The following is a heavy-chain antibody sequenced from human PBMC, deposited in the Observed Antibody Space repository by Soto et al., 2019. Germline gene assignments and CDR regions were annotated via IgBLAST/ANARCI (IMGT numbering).Heavy chain of an antibody. J-gene: IGHJ5*01. CDR3: ARGRYCLTGRCFPNWFDS. CDR2: IYNSATT. D-gene: IGHD7-27*01. V-gene: IGHV4-30-4*01. CDR1: GDSISNLDYF. Sequence: PSETLSLTCSVSGDSISNLDYFWACIRQPPGQALECIGYIYNSATTYYNPPFESRVAISVDTSKSQFSLNVTSVTAADTAVYFCARGRYCLTGRCFPNWFDSWGQGALVTVSS.